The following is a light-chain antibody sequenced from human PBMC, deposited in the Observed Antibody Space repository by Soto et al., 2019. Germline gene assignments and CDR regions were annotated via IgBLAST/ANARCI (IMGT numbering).Light chain of an antibody. CDR3: QQYGSSPLWT. Sequence: EIALTQSPSTLSSSPGERATLSCRASQSVSSYLAWYQQKPGQAPRLLIYGASNRATGIPDRFSGSGSGTDFTLTISRLEPEDFAVYYCQQYGSSPLWTFGQGTKVDI. CDR1: QSVSSY. CDR2: GAS. V-gene: IGKV3-20*01. J-gene: IGKJ1*01.